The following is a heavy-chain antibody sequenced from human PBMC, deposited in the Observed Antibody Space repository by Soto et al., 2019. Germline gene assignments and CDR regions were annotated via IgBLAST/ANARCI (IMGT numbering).Heavy chain of an antibody. CDR2: INPSGGVT. CDR1: GYTFTNFY. Sequence: QVQLVQSGAEVKKPGASVKVSCKASGYTFTNFYIHWVRQAPGQRLEWMGIINPSGGVTSNAQKIQGRVLMTRDTSTSTVYMELSSLKYDDTAGYYCARGSSSAYASAREEYFQHWGQGTLVTVSS. J-gene: IGHJ1*01. CDR3: ARGSSSAYASAREEYFQH. D-gene: IGHD6-25*01. V-gene: IGHV1-46*01.